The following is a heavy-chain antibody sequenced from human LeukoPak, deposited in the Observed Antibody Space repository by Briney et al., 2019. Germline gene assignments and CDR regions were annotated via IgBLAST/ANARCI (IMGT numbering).Heavy chain of an antibody. J-gene: IGHJ6*02. CDR1: VYSFTEHW. D-gene: IGHD3-10*01. V-gene: IGHV5-51*01. CDR3: ARADQLRWFGDARRPFYYGMDV. Sequence: GASLNISCKVSVYSFTEHWIGWLRQMPGKGLECLGIFYPGDSDTRYPSFDGQFSISVDKSISTVYLQWRSLKASHSAMYYCARADQLRWFGDARRPFYYGMDVWGQGNTVTVSS. CDR2: FYPGDSDT.